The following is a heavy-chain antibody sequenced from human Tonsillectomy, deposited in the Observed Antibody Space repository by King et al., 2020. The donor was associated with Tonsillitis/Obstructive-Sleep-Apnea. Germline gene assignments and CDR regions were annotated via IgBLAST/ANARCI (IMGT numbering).Heavy chain of an antibody. V-gene: IGHV5-10-1*01. CDR1: GYSFTSYW. D-gene: IGHD4-17*01. CDR3: AGHGDYGVKYYYYYMDV. Sequence: QLVQSGAEVKKPGESLRISCKGSGYSFTSYWISWVRQMPGKGLEWMGRIDPSDSYTNYSPSFQGHVTISADKSISTAYLQWSSLKASDTAMYYCAGHGDYGVKYYYYYMDVWGKGTTVTVSS. CDR2: IDPSDSYT. J-gene: IGHJ6*03.